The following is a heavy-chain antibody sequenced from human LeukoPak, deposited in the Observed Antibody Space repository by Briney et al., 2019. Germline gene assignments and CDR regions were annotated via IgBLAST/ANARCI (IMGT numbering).Heavy chain of an antibody. CDR3: ASDRLLTAAPFDY. Sequence: PGGSLRLSCAASGFTFSSYSMNWVRQAPGKGLEWVSYISSSSSTIYYADSVKGRFTISRDNAKNSLYLQMNSLRAEDTAVYYCASDRLLTAAPFDYWGQGTLVTVSS. D-gene: IGHD2-2*01. V-gene: IGHV3-48*01. CDR1: GFTFSSYS. J-gene: IGHJ4*02. CDR2: ISSSSSTI.